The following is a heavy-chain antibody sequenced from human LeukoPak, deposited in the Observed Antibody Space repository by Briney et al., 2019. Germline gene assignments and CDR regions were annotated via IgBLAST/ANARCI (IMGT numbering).Heavy chain of an antibody. CDR3: ARHPNPYYYDSSGYPFDY. CDR2: IYYSGST. V-gene: IGHV4-39*01. D-gene: IGHD3-22*01. J-gene: IGHJ4*02. Sequence: PSETLSLTCTVSGGSISTNNYFWGWIRQPPGKGLEWIASIYYSGSTYYNPSLKSRVTISVDTSKNQFSLKLSSVTAADTAVYYCARHPNPYYYDSSGYPFDYWGQGTPVTVSS. CDR1: GGSISTNNYF.